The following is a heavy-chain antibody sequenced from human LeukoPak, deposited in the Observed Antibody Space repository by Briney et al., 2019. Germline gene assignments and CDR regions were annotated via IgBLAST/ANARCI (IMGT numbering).Heavy chain of an antibody. CDR3: AKDRRITMVRGVIFDY. CDR2: ISGSGGST. CDR1: GFTLSSYA. Sequence: GGSLRLSCAASGFTLSSYAMSWVRQAPGKGLEWVSAISGSGGSTYYADSVKGRFTISRDNSKNTLYLQMNSLRAEDTAVYYCAKDRRITMVRGVIFDYWGQGTLVTVSS. V-gene: IGHV3-23*01. D-gene: IGHD3-10*01. J-gene: IGHJ4*02.